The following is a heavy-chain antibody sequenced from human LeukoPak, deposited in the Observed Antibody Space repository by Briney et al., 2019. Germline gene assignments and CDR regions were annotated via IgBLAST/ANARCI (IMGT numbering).Heavy chain of an antibody. D-gene: IGHD6-13*01. CDR3: ARTGVAALSFDY. CDR2: IIPIFGTA. V-gene: IGHV1-69*01. J-gene: IGHJ4*02. CDR1: GGTFSSYA. Sequence: ASVKVSCKASGGTFSSYAISWVRQAPGQGLEWMGGIIPIFGTANYAQKFQGIVTITADESTSTAYMELSSLRSEDTAVYYCARTGVAALSFDYWGQGTLVTVSS.